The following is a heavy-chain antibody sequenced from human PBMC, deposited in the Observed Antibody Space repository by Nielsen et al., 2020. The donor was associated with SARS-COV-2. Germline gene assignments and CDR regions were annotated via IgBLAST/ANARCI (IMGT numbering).Heavy chain of an antibody. CDR2: IYYSGGT. Sequence: SETLSLTCTVSGGSISSYYRSWIRQPPGKGLEWIGYIYYSGGTNYNPSLKSRVTISVDTSKNQFSLKLSSVAAADTAVYYCARDQDSTGLYPGTLYSWGQGTLVTVSS. J-gene: IGHJ4*02. CDR1: GGSISSYY. CDR3: ARDQDSTGLYPGTLYS. V-gene: IGHV4-59*01. D-gene: IGHD2-2*02.